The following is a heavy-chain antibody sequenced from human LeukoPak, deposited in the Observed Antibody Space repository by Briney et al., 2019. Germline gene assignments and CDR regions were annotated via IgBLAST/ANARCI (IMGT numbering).Heavy chain of an antibody. D-gene: IGHD3-10*01. Sequence: SETLSLTCTVSGGSISSYYWSWIRQPAGKGLEWIGRIYTSGSTNYNPSLKSRVTMSVDTSKNQFSLKLSSVTAADTAVYYCARESMVRGNGAFDIWGQGTMVTVSS. CDR3: ARESMVRGNGAFDI. V-gene: IGHV4-4*07. CDR1: GGSISSYY. J-gene: IGHJ3*02. CDR2: IYTSGST.